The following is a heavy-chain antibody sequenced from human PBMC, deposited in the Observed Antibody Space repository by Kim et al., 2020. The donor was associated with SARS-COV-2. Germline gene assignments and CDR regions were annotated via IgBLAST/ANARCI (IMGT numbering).Heavy chain of an antibody. CDR1: GYTFTSYY. J-gene: IGHJ6*02. CDR3: AGARVAGSVDV. D-gene: IGHD6-19*01. CDR2: INPSGGST. V-gene: IGHV1-46*01. Sequence: ASVKVSCKASGYTFTSYYMHWVRQAPGQGLEWMGIINPSGGSTSYAQKFQSRVTMTRDTSTSTVYMELSSLRSEVTAVYYCAGARVAGSVDVWGQGTTVTVSS.